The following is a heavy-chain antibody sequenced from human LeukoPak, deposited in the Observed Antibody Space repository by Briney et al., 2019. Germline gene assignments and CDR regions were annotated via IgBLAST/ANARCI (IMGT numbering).Heavy chain of an antibody. J-gene: IGHJ4*02. CDR2: ISGSGGST. CDR3: ARGRAAAGSYNFDY. V-gene: IGHV3-23*01. CDR1: GFTFSSYA. D-gene: IGHD6-13*01. Sequence: GGSLRLSCAASGFTFSSYAMSWVRQAPGKGLEWVSAISGSGGSTYYADSVKGRFTISRDNAKNSLYLQMNSLRDEDTAVYYCARGRAAAGSYNFDYWGQGTLVTVSS.